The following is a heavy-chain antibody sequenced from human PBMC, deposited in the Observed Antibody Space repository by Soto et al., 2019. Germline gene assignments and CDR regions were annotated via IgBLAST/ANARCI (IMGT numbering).Heavy chain of an antibody. CDR1: GGTFSNYA. D-gene: IGHD3-10*01. J-gene: IGHJ6*02. CDR3: AVDTREITLVRGVIPYYNYHMDV. Sequence: QVQLVQSGAEVKKPGSSVKVSCKASGGTFSNYAISWVRQAPGQGLEWMGGIIPFFGTPNYAQKFQGRVTITADESTSTAYRDVGGLRSEDTAVFYCAVDTREITLVRGVIPYYNYHMDVWGHGTTVTVSS. V-gene: IGHV1-69*01. CDR2: IIPFFGTP.